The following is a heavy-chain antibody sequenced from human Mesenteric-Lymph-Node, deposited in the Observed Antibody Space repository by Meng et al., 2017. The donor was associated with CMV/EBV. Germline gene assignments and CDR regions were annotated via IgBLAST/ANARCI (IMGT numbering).Heavy chain of an antibody. CDR1: GFTFSSFC. Sequence: GGSLRLSCAVSGFTFSSFCMSWVRQAPGKGLEWVANINQDGSEKYYVDSVKGRFTISRDNAKNSLYLQMNSLRAEDTAVYYRARWIFDYWGQGTLVTVSS. D-gene: IGHD2-2*03. V-gene: IGHV3-7*01. CDR2: INQDGSEK. J-gene: IGHJ4*02. CDR3: ARWIFDY.